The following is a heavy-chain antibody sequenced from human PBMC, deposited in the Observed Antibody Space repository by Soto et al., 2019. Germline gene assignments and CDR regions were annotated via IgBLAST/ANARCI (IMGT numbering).Heavy chain of an antibody. V-gene: IGHV4-59*01. J-gene: IGHJ4*02. D-gene: IGHD3-10*01. CDR2: IYYSGST. CDR1: GGSISSYY. Sequence: SETLSLTCTVSGGSISSYYWSWIRQPPGKGLEWIGYIYYSGSTNYNPSLKSRVTISVDTSKNQFSLKLSSVTAADTAVYYCARLWFGELLSPYHYFDYWGQGTLVTVSS. CDR3: ARLWFGELLSPYHYFDY.